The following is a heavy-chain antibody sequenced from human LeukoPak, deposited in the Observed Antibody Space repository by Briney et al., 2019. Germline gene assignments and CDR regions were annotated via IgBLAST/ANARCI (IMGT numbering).Heavy chain of an antibody. CDR1: GFTFSSYA. J-gene: IGHJ4*02. CDR3: ATNEGKELMNFLDY. Sequence: PGGSLRLSCAASGFTFSSYAMHWVRQAPGKGLECVAVISYDGSNKYYADSVKGRFTISRDNSKNTLYLQMNSLRAEDTAVYYCATNEGKELMNFLDYWGQGTLVTVSS. V-gene: IGHV3-30-3*01. D-gene: IGHD1-26*01. CDR2: ISYDGSNK.